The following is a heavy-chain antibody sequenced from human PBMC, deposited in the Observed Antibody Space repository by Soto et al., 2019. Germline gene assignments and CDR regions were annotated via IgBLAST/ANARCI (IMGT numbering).Heavy chain of an antibody. V-gene: IGHV4-30-4*01. CDR2: IYYSGST. Sequence: SETLSLTCSVPDDSITSGDNSWSWIRQPPGKGLEWIGFIYYSGSTSYNPSLQSRVIISVDTSKNQFSLKLGSVTAADTAFYYCARKITGHRGNFDYWGQGTLVTVSS. CDR3: ARKITGHRGNFDY. J-gene: IGHJ4*02. CDR1: DDSITSGDNS. D-gene: IGHD3-10*01.